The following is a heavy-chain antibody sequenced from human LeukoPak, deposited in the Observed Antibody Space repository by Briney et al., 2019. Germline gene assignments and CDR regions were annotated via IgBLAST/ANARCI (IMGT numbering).Heavy chain of an antibody. CDR2: IYYRGST. V-gene: IGHV4-59*01. CDR1: GGSINYYY. D-gene: IGHD1-14*01. Sequence: SETLSLTCTVSGGSINYYYWSWIRQPPGKGLEWIGYIYYRGSTNYNPSLNSRVTISVDTSKNQFSLKLTSVTAADTAVYYCARTTGNHGYYFDYWGQGTLVTVSS. J-gene: IGHJ4*02. CDR3: ARTTGNHGYYFDY.